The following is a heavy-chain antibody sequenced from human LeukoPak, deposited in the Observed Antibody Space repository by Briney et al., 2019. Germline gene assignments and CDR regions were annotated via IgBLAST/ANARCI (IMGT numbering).Heavy chain of an antibody. CDR3: ERGQLWKDY. D-gene: IGHD5-18*01. Sequence: GGSLRLSCIASGFTFSDYYMSWIRQAPGKGLEWVSYISSSGSTINYADSVKGRFTISGDNANNSLYLQMNSLRAEDTAVYYCERGQLWKDYWGQGTLVTVSS. J-gene: IGHJ4*02. CDR2: ISSSGSTI. V-gene: IGHV3-11*01. CDR1: GFTFSDYY.